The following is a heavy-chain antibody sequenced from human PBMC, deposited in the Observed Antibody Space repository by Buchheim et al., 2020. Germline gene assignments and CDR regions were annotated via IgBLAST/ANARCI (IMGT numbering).Heavy chain of an antibody. J-gene: IGHJ6*03. V-gene: IGHV4-34*01. CDR1: GGSFSGYY. D-gene: IGHD5-18*01. CDR3: ARGRIYSYGYVRLYYYYMDV. CDR2: INHSGST. Sequence: QVQLQQWGAGLLKPSETLSLTCAVYGGSFSGYYWSWIRPPPGKGLEWIGEINHSGSTNYNPSLKSRVTISVDTSKNQFSLKLSSVTAADTAVYYCARGRIYSYGYVRLYYYYMDVWGKGTT.